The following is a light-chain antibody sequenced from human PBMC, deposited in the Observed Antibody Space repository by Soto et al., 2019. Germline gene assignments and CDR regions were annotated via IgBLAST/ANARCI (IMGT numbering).Light chain of an antibody. J-gene: IGLJ2*01. Sequence: QSARTQPASVSGSPGQSITYSCTGTSSDVGGYNYVSWYQQHPGKAPKLMIYEVDNRPSGISNRFSGSRSGNTASLTISGLQAEDEADYFCSSYTGSSALVVFGGATKLTVL. CDR2: EVD. CDR3: SSYTGSSALVV. V-gene: IGLV2-14*01. CDR1: SSDVGGYNY.